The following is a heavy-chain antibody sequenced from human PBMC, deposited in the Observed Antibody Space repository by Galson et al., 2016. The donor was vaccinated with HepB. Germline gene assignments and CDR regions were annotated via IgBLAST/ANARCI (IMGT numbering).Heavy chain of an antibody. CDR2: ISGSSNYM. CDR3: ARAKSGSLIEAMTSLDC. J-gene: IGHJ4*01. D-gene: IGHD1-26*01. V-gene: IGHV3-21*01. CDR1: GFTFSSYS. Sequence: SLRLSCAASGFTFSSYSMNWVRQAPGKGLEWVSSISGSSNYMYHADSVKGRFTISRDNAKSSLFLQMNSLRAEDAAVYFCARAKSGSLIEAMTSLDCWGHETLVTVSS.